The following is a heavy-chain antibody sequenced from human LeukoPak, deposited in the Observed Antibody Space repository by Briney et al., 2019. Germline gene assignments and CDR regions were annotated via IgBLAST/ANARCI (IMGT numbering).Heavy chain of an antibody. CDR3: ATYTFDAFDL. CDR1: GFTFSRYW. D-gene: IGHD4-11*01. V-gene: IGHV3-74*01. Sequence: GGSLRLSCEASGFTFSRYWMQWVRQAPGKGLLWVSRIKSDGSGTTYADSVKGRFTISRDNAKDTLCLQMNSLRAEDTAVYYCATYTFDAFDLWGQGTMVTVAS. CDR2: IKSDGSGT. J-gene: IGHJ3*01.